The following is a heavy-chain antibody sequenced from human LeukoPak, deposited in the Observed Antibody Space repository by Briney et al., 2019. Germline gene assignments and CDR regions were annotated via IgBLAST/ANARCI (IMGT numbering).Heavy chain of an antibody. CDR1: GDSISSSSSY. V-gene: IGHV4-61*05. J-gene: IGHJ4*02. Sequence: SETLSLTCTVSGDSISSSSSYWDWIRQPPGKGLEWIGYIYYSGSTNYNPSLKSRVTISVDTSKNQFSLKLSSVTAADTAVYYCARLSSSSSPRRALDYWGQGTLVTVSS. CDR3: ARLSSSSSPRRALDY. D-gene: IGHD6-6*01. CDR2: IYYSGST.